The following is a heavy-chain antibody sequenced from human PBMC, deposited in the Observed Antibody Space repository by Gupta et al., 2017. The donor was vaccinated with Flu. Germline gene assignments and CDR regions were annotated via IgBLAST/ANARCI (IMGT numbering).Heavy chain of an antibody. CDR3: AGMTGGTCYSGSCYYGLDV. V-gene: IGHV3-53*02. D-gene: IGHD2-15*01. Sequence: EVQLVETGGGLIQPGGSLRLSCAASGFTVRRTYLSWVRQAPGKGLEWVSVIYSGGTTYHADSVKGRFTISRDNSKNTLYLQMNSLTIEDTAVYYCAGMTGGTCYSGSCYYGLDVWGQGTTVTVSS. CDR1: GFTVRRTY. J-gene: IGHJ6*02. CDR2: IYSGGTT.